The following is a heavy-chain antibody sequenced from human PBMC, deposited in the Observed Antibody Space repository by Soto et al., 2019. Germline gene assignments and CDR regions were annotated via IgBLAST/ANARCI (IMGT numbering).Heavy chain of an antibody. CDR1: GDSISSSSYY. CDR2: IKYSGST. J-gene: IGHJ4*02. V-gene: IGHV4-39*01. D-gene: IGHD4-17*01. CDR3: ASLYGDYVPY. Sequence: QLPLQESGPGLVNPSETLSLTCSVSGDSISSSSYYWGWIRQPPGKGLEWMGTIKYSGSTYYNPSLKSRGAISVATSKNHSSLMVSSVTAADTAVYYCASLYGDYVPYWGQGILVSVSS.